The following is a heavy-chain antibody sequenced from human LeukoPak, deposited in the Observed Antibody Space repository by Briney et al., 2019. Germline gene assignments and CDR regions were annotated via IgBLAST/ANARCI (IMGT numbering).Heavy chain of an antibody. Sequence: SETLSLTCTVSGGSISSDYWSWIRQPPGKGLEWIGYIYYSGSTNYNPSLKSRVTMSVDTSKNQFSLKLSSVTAADTAVYYCARETDPFDYWGQGTLVTVSS. J-gene: IGHJ4*02. V-gene: IGHV4-59*12. CDR1: GGSISSDY. CDR2: IYYSGST. CDR3: ARETDPFDY.